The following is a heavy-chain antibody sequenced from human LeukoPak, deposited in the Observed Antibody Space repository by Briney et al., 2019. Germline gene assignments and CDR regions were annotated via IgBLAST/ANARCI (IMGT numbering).Heavy chain of an antibody. CDR3: ARDTTGYGSGDY. D-gene: IGHD3-10*01. V-gene: IGHV3-66*01. CDR2: IYSGGST. CDR1: GFTVSSNY. Sequence: GGSLRLSCAASGFTVSSNYMSWVRQAPGKGLEWVSVIYSGGSTYYADSVKGRFTISRDNSKNTLYLQMNSLRAKDTAVYYCARDTTGYGSGDYWGQGTLVTVSS. J-gene: IGHJ4*02.